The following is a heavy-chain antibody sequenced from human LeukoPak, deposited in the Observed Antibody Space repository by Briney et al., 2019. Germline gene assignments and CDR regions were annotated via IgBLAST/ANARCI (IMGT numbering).Heavy chain of an antibody. J-gene: IGHJ1*01. CDR2: ISGAGP. V-gene: IGHV3-23*01. D-gene: IGHD4-17*01. CDR1: GFTFSNYG. CDR3: ARDPNGNYVGAFDFQR. Sequence: PGGSLGLSCAASGFTFSNYGLTWVRQAPGRGLEWVSSISGAGPYYADSVKGRFSISRDNYKNTLYLQMNSLRADDTAVYYCARDPNGNYVGAFDFQRWGQGTLVTVSS.